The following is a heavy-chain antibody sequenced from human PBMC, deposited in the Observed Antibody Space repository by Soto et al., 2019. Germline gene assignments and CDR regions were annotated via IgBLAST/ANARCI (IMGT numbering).Heavy chain of an antibody. Sequence: EVQLLESGGGLVQPGGSLRLSCAASGFAFSTFPMNWVRQAPGKGLEWVSSISSSSSYIYYADSVKGRFTISRDNAKNSLYLQMNSLRAEDTAVYYCARDLLYCSSTSCYILYYYYYGMDVWGQGTTVTVSS. V-gene: IGHV3-21*01. CDR3: ARDLLYCSSTSCYILYYYYYGMDV. CDR1: GFAFSTFP. J-gene: IGHJ6*02. D-gene: IGHD2-2*02. CDR2: ISSSSSYI.